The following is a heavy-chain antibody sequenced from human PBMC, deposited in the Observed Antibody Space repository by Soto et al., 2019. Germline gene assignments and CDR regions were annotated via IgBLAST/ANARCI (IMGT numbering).Heavy chain of an antibody. Sequence: SETLSLTCTVSGGSISSYYWSWIRQPPGKGLEWIGYIYYSGSTNYNPSLKSRVTISVDTSKNQFSLKLSSVTAADTAVYYCARLTVVIRYFDYWGQGTLVTVSS. D-gene: IGHD3-22*01. J-gene: IGHJ4*02. CDR3: ARLTVVIRYFDY. CDR1: GGSISSYY. V-gene: IGHV4-59*08. CDR2: IYYSGST.